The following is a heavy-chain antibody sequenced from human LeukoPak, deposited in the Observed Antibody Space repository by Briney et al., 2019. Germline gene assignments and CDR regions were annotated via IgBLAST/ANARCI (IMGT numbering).Heavy chain of an antibody. Sequence: GASVKVSCTASGYTFSDYYIHWLRQAPGQGLEWMGWINPKSGVTNFAQYFQGWVTMTRDTSSTTVYMELTRLRSDDTAVYYCARPLGSLKEYWWFDPWGQGTLVTVSS. CDR3: ARPLGSLKEYWWFDP. V-gene: IGHV1-2*04. CDR2: INPKSGVT. CDR1: GYTFSDYY. D-gene: IGHD2/OR15-2a*01. J-gene: IGHJ5*02.